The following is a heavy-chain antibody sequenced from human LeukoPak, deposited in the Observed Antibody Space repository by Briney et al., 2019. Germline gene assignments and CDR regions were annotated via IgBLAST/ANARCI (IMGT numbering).Heavy chain of an antibody. J-gene: IGHJ3*02. D-gene: IGHD6-6*01. CDR2: ISGSGGST. CDR1: GFTFSSYA. V-gene: IGHV3-23*01. CDR3: AAPEGWQLVGDAFDI. Sequence: GGSLRLSCAASGFTFSSYAMSWVRQAPGKGLEWVSAISGSGGSTYYADSVKGRFTISRDNSKNTLYLQMNSLRAEDTAVYYCAAPEGWQLVGDAFDIWGQGTMVTVSS.